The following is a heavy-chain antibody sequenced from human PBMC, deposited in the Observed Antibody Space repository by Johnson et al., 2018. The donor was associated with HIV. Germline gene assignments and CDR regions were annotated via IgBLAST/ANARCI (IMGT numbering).Heavy chain of an antibody. CDR2: IYSGGST. D-gene: IGHD3-22*01. J-gene: IGHJ3*02. V-gene: IGHV3-66*01. Sequence: VQLVESGGGLVQPGGSLRLSCAASGFTVSSNYMSWVRQAPGKGLEWVSVIYSGGSTYYADAVKGRFTIRRDKSKNALYRKRNSLRAEDTAGYYCARASRECFGSYDSSGSGLGAFDIWGQGTMVTVSS. CDR1: GFTVSSNY. CDR3: ARASRECFGSYDSSGSGLGAFDI.